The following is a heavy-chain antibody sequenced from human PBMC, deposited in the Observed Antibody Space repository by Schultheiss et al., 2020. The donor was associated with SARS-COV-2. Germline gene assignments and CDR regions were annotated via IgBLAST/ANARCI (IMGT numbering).Heavy chain of an antibody. Sequence: GGSLRLSCAASGFTFSRSVMSWVRQAPGKGLEWVAVTSYDGSNKYYADSVKGRFTISRDNSKNTLYLQMNSLRAEDTAVYYCAREHSSSWYGGGAFDIWGQGTMVTVSS. V-gene: IGHV3-30-3*01. CDR2: TSYDGSNK. D-gene: IGHD6-13*01. J-gene: IGHJ3*02. CDR3: AREHSSSWYGGGAFDI. CDR1: GFTFSRSV.